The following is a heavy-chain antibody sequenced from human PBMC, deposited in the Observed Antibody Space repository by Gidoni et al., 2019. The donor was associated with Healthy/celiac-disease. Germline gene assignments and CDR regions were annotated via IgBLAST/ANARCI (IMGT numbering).Heavy chain of an antibody. Sequence: SLRLSCAASGLTFSNAWMSWVRQAPGKGLEWVGRIKSKTDGGTTDYAAPVKGIFTISRDDSKNTLYLQMNSLKTEDTAVYYCTTEGDSSGYYLSDYWGQGTLVTVSS. CDR3: TTEGDSSGYYLSDY. D-gene: IGHD3-22*01. CDR1: GLTFSNAW. V-gene: IGHV3-15*01. CDR2: IKSKTDGGTT. J-gene: IGHJ4*02.